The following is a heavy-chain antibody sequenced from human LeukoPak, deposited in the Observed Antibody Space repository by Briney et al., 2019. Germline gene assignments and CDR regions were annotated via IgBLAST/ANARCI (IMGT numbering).Heavy chain of an antibody. V-gene: IGHV4-61*01. CDR1: GGFVSSSSYY. Sequence: PSETLSLTCTVSGGFVSSSSYYWSWIRQPLGKGLEWIGYIFYSGSTNYNPSLKSRVTISVDTSKNQFSLKLSSVTAADTAVYYCARDLGYSYGYDYWGQGTLVTVSS. J-gene: IGHJ4*02. CDR3: ARDLGYSYGYDY. D-gene: IGHD5-18*01. CDR2: IFYSGST.